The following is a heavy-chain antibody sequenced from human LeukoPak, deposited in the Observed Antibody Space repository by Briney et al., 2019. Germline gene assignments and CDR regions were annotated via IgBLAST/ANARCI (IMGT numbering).Heavy chain of an antibody. J-gene: IGHJ2*01. CDR1: GGSISSYY. D-gene: IGHD3-3*01. CDR2: IYYSGST. V-gene: IGHV4-59*01. CDR3: AREGVPIFGVVIDWYFDL. Sequence: PSETLSLTCTVSGGSISSYYWSWIRQPPGKGLEWIGYIYYSGSTNYNPSLKSRVTISVDTSKNQFSLNLSSVTAADTAVYYCAREGVPIFGVVIDWYFDLWGRGTLVTVSS.